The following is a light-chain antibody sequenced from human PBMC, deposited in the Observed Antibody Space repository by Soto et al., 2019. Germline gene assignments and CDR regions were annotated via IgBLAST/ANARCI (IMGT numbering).Light chain of an antibody. J-gene: IGKJ1*01. CDR3: LLDFSYFWA. CDR1: QGIRSA. CDR2: AAS. Sequence: AIQLTQSPSSLSASVGDRVTITCRASQGIRSALGWYQQKPGKVPKLLIYAASTLQSGVPSRFSGSGSGTGFTLTISSLQPEDSATYYCLLDFSYFWAFGQGTKVDIK. V-gene: IGKV1-6*01.